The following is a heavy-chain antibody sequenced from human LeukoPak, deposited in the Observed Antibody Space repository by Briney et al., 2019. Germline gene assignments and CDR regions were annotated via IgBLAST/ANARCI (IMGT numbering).Heavy chain of an antibody. CDR1: GGSIRSTTYY. D-gene: IGHD3-3*01. CDR2: LFYSGTT. J-gene: IGHJ5*02. Sequence: SETLSLTCTVSGGSIRSTTYYWAWIRQPPGKGLAWIGSLFYSGTTYYHPSLKSRLTMSVVASNNHFSLHLYSLPAADTAVYFCAGQNYYNFWNALNWFDPWGQGTPVTVSS. CDR3: AGQNYYNFWNALNWFDP. V-gene: IGHV4-39*01.